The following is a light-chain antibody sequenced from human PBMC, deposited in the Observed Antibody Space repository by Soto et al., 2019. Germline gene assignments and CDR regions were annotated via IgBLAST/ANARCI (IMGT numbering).Light chain of an antibody. CDR2: GAS. CDR3: QQYNYWPRT. Sequence: EIVMTQSPATLSVSPGERATLSCRASQSVRSNLAWYQQKPGQAPRLLIYGASTRATGIPARFSGSGSGTEFTLTISSLQSEDFAVYYCQQYNYWPRTFGQGTKVVIK. J-gene: IGKJ1*01. CDR1: QSVRSN. V-gene: IGKV3-15*01.